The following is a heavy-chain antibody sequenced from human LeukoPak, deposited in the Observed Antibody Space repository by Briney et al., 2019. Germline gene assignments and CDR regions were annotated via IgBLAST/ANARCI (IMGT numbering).Heavy chain of an antibody. D-gene: IGHD3-3*01. J-gene: IGHJ6*03. CDR1: GFTSGNYW. CDR2: IDDDGTDT. Sequence: PGGSLRLSCVASGFTSGNYWMHWVRQAPGKGPEWVSRIDDDGTDTHYAVSVKGRFPISRDNAKNTLYLQMNSLRGEDTAVYYCARGMLSSAGYHWYYYMDVWGEGAMVTVSS. CDR3: ARGMLSSAGYHWYYYMDV. V-gene: IGHV3-74*01.